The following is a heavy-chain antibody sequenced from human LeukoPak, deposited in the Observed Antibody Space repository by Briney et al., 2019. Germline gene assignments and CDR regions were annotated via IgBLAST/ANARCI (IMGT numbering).Heavy chain of an antibody. CDR1: GFTFSSYA. Sequence: GGSLRLSCAASGFTFSSYAMSWVRQAPGKGLEWVSAISGSGGSTYYADSVKGRFTISRDNSKNTLYLQINSLRAEDTAVYYCANGPPAYYYDSSGYPYNYWGQGTLVTVSS. D-gene: IGHD3-22*01. CDR3: ANGPPAYYYDSSGYPYNY. CDR2: ISGSGGST. V-gene: IGHV3-23*01. J-gene: IGHJ4*02.